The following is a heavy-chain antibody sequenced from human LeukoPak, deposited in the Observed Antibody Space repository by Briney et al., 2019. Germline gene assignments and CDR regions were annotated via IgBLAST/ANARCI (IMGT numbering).Heavy chain of an antibody. CDR1: GYTFTGYY. J-gene: IGHJ4*02. CDR3: ARGEFSSSYRLVY. V-gene: IGHV1-2*02. Sequence: ASVKVYCKTSGYTFTGYYMHWVRQAPGQGVDWMGWINPNSGGTNYLQRFQGRVTMTRDTSFSTVYMELSRLRSDDTAVYYCARGEFSSSYRLVYWGQGTLVTVSS. CDR2: INPNSGGT. D-gene: IGHD6-6*01.